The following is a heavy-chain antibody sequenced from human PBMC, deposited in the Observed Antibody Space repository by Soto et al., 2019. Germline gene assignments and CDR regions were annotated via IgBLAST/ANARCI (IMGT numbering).Heavy chain of an antibody. V-gene: IGHV3-21*01. Sequence: GGSLRLSCAASGFTFSSYSMNWVRQAPGKGLEWVSSISSSSSYIYYADSVKGRFTISRDNAKNSLYLQMNSLRAEDTAVYYCARDGIAAAGLFDYWGQGTLVTVSS. D-gene: IGHD6-13*01. J-gene: IGHJ4*02. CDR2: ISSSSSYI. CDR3: ARDGIAAAGLFDY. CDR1: GFTFSSYS.